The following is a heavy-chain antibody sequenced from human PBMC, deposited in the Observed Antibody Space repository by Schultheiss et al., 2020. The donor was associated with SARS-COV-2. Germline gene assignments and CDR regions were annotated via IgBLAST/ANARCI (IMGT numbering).Heavy chain of an antibody. CDR3: AKDLDYDFWSGYAYYYYGMDV. J-gene: IGHJ6*02. CDR2: ISGSGGST. Sequence: GGSLRLSCAASGFTFSSYAMSWVRQAPGKGLEWVSAISGSGGSTYYADSVKGRFTISRDNSKNTLYLQMNSLRAEDTAVYYCAKDLDYDFWSGYAYYYYGMDVWGQGTTVTVSS. V-gene: IGHV3-23*01. CDR1: GFTFSSYA. D-gene: IGHD3-3*01.